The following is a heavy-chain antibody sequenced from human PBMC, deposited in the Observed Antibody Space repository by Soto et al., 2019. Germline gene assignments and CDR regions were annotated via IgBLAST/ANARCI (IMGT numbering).Heavy chain of an antibody. CDR2: TYYRSKWYT. J-gene: IGHJ4*02. CDR3: ARDQGALNS. D-gene: IGHD3-16*01. Sequence: PSQTLSLTCAISGASVSSNTATWNWIRQSPSRGLEWLGRTYYRSKWYTDYAVSVKSRITINPDTSKNQYSLQLNSVTPEDTAVYFCARDQGALNSWGQGTLVTVSS. V-gene: IGHV6-1*01. CDR1: GASVSSNTAT.